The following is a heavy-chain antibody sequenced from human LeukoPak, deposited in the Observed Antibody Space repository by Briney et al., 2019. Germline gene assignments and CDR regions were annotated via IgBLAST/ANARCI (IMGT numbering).Heavy chain of an antibody. Sequence: GGSLRLSCAASGFTVSSNYMSWVRQAPGKGLEWVSVIYSDGSTYYADSVKGRFTISRDSSKNTLYLQMNSLRSEHTGVYYCARDQFAFGLFDYWGEGALVTVSS. CDR1: GFTVSSNY. J-gene: IGHJ4*02. CDR3: ARDQFAFGLFDY. D-gene: IGHD3/OR15-3a*01. CDR2: IYSDGST. V-gene: IGHV3-53*01.